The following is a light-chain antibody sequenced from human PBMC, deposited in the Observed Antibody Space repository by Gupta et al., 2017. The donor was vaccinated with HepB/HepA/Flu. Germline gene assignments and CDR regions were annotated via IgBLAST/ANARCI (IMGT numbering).Light chain of an antibody. CDR2: WAS. Sequence: DIVMTQSPDSLAVSLGARATINCKSSQSVLSSSNNKNYLAWYQQKPGQPPKLLIYWASTRESGVPERFSGSGSGTDFTPTITSLQAEDVAVYSCQQYYSTPSFGPGTKVDIK. V-gene: IGKV4-1*01. CDR3: QQYYSTPS. CDR1: QSVLSSSNNKNY. J-gene: IGKJ3*01.